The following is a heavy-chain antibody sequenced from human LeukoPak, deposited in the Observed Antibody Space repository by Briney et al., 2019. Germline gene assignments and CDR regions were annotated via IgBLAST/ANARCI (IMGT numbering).Heavy chain of an antibody. V-gene: IGHV3-30*04. D-gene: IGHD6-19*01. J-gene: IGHJ4*02. CDR1: GFTFSSYA. Sequence: AGGSLRLSCAASGFTFSSYAMHWVRQAPGKGLEWVAVTSYDGSNKYYADSVKGRFTISRDNSKNTLYLQMNSLRAEDTAVYYCARGWEWLVATSYYFDYWGQGTPVTVSS. CDR2: TSYDGSNK. CDR3: ARGWEWLVATSYYFDY.